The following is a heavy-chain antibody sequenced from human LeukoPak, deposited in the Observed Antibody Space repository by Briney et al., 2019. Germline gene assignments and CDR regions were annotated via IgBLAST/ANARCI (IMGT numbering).Heavy chain of an antibody. CDR3: AKEVQLLWFGELLGYFDY. CDR2: IYSDAT. CDR1: GFTFSSYW. V-gene: IGHV3-74*01. D-gene: IGHD3-10*01. J-gene: IGHJ4*02. Sequence: GGSLRLSCAASGFTFSSYWIHWVRQAPGKGLVWVSRIYSDATYYADSVKGRFTISRDNAKNTLYLQMNSLRAEDTAVYYCAKEVQLLWFGELLGYFDYWGQGTLVTVSS.